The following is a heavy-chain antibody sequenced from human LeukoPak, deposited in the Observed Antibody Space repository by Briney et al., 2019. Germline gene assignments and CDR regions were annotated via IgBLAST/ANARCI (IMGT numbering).Heavy chain of an antibody. CDR1: GYTFTSYG. D-gene: IGHD5-18*01. J-gene: IGHJ6*03. V-gene: IGHV1-18*03. CDR3: ARTHPIQLWLDLYYYYMDV. Sequence: ASVKLSCKASGYTFTSYGISWVRQAPGQGLEWMGWISAYNGNTNYAQKLQGRVTITTDTSTSPAYMELRSLRSADMAVYYCARTHPIQLWLDLYYYYMDVWGKGTTVTVSS. CDR2: ISAYNGNT.